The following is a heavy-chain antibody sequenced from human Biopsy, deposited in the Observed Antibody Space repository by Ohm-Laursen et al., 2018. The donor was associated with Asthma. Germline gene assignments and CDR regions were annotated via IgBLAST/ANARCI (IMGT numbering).Heavy chain of an antibody. CDR3: ARTTYGHDGFDP. J-gene: IGHJ5*02. CDR1: GGSINIGDYY. Sequence: TLSLICTVSGGSINIGDYYWSWIRQHPVKGLEWIGHIYYSGSTYYNPSLKSRVSISLDTSKNQFSLSLTSVTAADRAVYYCARTTYGHDGFDPWGQGTLVTVSS. D-gene: IGHD4-17*01. CDR2: IYYSGST. V-gene: IGHV4-31*03.